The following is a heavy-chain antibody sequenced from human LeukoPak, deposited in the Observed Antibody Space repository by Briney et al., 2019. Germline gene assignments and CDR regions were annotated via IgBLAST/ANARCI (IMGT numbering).Heavy chain of an antibody. CDR2: INHSGST. Sequence: SETLSLTCAVYGGSFSGYYWSWIRQPPGKGLEWIGEINHSGSTNYNPSLKSRVTISVDTSKNQFSLKLSSVTAADTAVYYCARMVAAREYYYYYMDVWGKGTTVTVSS. V-gene: IGHV4-34*01. J-gene: IGHJ6*03. CDR1: GGSFSGYY. CDR3: ARMVAAREYYYYYMDV. D-gene: IGHD2-15*01.